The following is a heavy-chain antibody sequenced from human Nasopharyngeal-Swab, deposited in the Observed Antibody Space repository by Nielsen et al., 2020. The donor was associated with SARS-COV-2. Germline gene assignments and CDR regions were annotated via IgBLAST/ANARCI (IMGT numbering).Heavy chain of an antibody. J-gene: IGHJ4*02. V-gene: IGHV4-4*07. CDR1: GGSISSYY. Sequence: SETLSLTCTVSGGSISSYYWSWIQQPAGKGLEWIGRIYTSGSTNYNPSLKSRVTMSVDTSKNQFSLKLSSVTAADTAVYYCARLKRQSSPHDYWGQGTLVTVSS. D-gene: IGHD6-6*01. CDR2: IYTSGST. CDR3: ARLKRQSSPHDY.